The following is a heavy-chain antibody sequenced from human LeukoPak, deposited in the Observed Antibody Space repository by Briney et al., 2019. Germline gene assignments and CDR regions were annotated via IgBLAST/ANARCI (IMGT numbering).Heavy chain of an antibody. Sequence: GESLKVSCKGSGYTFTDYWIGWVRQMPGKGLEWMGIVYARDSDTRSSPSFQGQVTISADKSINTAYLQWRSLKASDTAMYYCARRGESYDAFDIWGQGTMVTVSS. J-gene: IGHJ3*02. CDR3: ARRGESYDAFDI. CDR2: VYARDSDT. D-gene: IGHD1-26*01. V-gene: IGHV5-51*01. CDR1: GYTFTDYW.